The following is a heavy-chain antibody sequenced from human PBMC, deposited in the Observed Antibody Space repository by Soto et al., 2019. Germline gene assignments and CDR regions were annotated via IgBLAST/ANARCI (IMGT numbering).Heavy chain of an antibody. CDR1: GYTFTGYY. D-gene: IGHD2-21*02. J-gene: IGHJ4*02. CDR3: ARGRRYCGGDCPLDY. V-gene: IGHV1-2*04. CDR2: INPNSGGT. Sequence: GASVKVSCKASGYTFTGYYMHWVRQAPGQGLEWMGWINPNSGGTNYAQKFQGWVTMTRDTSISTAYMELSRLRSDDTAVYYCARGRRYCGGDCPLDYWGQGTLVTVSS.